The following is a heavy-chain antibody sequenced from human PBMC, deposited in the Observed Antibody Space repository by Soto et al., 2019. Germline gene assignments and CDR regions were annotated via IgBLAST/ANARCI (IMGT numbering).Heavy chain of an antibody. Sequence: GGSLRLSCTASGFSFGDYAMSWFRQAPGKGLEWVGFIRGTVYGGTTQYAASVKGRFTISRDDSKSIAYLQMNSLKTEDTALYYCTRQRDCSSTSCLSYYYSGMDVWGQGTPVTVSS. V-gene: IGHV3-49*03. D-gene: IGHD2-2*01. CDR2: IRGTVYGGTT. J-gene: IGHJ6*02. CDR1: GFSFGDYA. CDR3: TRQRDCSSTSCLSYYYSGMDV.